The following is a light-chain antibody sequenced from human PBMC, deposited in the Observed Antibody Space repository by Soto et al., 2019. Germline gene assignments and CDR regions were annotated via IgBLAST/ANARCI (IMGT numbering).Light chain of an antibody. J-gene: IGLJ1*01. CDR2: EGS. CDR3: CSYAVSSTYV. V-gene: IGLV2-23*01. CDR1: SSDVGSYNL. Sequence: QSVLTQPASVSGSPGQSITISCTGTSSDVGSYNLVSWYQQHPGKAPKLMIYEGSNRPSGVSNRFSGSKSGNTASLTISGLQAEDEADYYYCSYAVSSTYVFGTGTKVTVL.